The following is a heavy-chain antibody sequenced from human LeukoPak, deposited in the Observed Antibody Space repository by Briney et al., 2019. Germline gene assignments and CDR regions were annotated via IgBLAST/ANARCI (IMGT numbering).Heavy chain of an antibody. J-gene: IGHJ6*03. D-gene: IGHD2-21*01. CDR3: ARQYCARCYHYYHYYMDV. V-gene: IGHV4-38-2*01. CDR1: GYSISSGYY. Sequence: SETLSLTXAVSGYSISSGYYWGWIRQPPGKGLEWIGSISYSGSTYYNPSLKSRVTISVDTSKNQFSLKLTSVTAADTAVYHCARQYCARCYHYYHYYMDVWGKGTTVTVSS. CDR2: ISYSGST.